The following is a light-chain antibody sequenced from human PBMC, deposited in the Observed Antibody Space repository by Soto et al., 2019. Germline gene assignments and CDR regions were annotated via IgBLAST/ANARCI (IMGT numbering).Light chain of an antibody. CDR1: SSDVGGYNY. CDR3: CSYTSSSTLV. CDR2: DVS. J-gene: IGLJ2*01. V-gene: IGLV2-14*01. Sequence: QSVLTQPASVSGSPGQSITISCTRTSSDVGGYNYVSWYQQHPGKAPKLMIYDVSNRPSGVSNRFSGSKSGNTASLTISGLQAEDEADYYCCSYTSSSTLVFGGGTKLTVL.